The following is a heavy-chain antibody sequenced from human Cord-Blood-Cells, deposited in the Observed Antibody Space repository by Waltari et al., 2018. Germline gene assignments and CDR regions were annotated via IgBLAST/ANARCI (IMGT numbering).Heavy chain of an antibody. D-gene: IGHD7-27*01. Sequence: QLQLQESGPGLVKPSETLSLTCTVSGGSISSSSYYWGWIRQPPGKGLEWIGGIYYSGTTYYNPSLKSRVTISVDTSNNQFSLKLSSVTAADTAVYYCARMSYWGSRAFDIWGQGTMVTVSS. CDR2: IYYSGTT. CDR1: GGSISSSSYY. V-gene: IGHV4-39*01. J-gene: IGHJ3*02. CDR3: ARMSYWGSRAFDI.